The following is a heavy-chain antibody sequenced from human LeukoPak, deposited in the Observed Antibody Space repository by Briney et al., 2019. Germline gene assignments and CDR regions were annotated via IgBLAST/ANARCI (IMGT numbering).Heavy chain of an antibody. Sequence: ASVKVSCKASGYTFTGYYMHWVRQAPGQGLQWMGWINPNGGDTNYAQKFQGRVTMTRDTSISTAYMELSRLRSDDTAVYYCARDKQRDGPHYYYSYMDVWGKGTTVTVSS. D-gene: IGHD1-1*01. J-gene: IGHJ6*03. CDR1: GYTFTGYY. CDR3: ARDKQRDGPHYYYSYMDV. V-gene: IGHV1-2*02. CDR2: INPNGGDT.